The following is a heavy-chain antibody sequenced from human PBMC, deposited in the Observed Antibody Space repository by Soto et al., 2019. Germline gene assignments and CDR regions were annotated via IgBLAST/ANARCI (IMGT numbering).Heavy chain of an antibody. CDR1: GGTFSSYT. CDR2: LIPILGIA. CDR3: ARGQAGDYGSGTGAFDI. J-gene: IGHJ3*02. D-gene: IGHD3-10*01. Sequence: QVQLVQSGAEVKKPGSSVKVSCKASGGTFSSYTISWVRQAPGQGLEWMGRLIPILGIANYAQKFQGRVTNTAAKSTGTANRELCSLRSEDTAVYYCARGQAGDYGSGTGAFDIWGQGTMVTVSS. V-gene: IGHV1-69*02.